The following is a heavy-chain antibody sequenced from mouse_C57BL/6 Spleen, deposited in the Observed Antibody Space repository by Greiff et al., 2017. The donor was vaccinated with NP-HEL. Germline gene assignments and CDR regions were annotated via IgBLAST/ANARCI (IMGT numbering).Heavy chain of an antibody. CDR1: GYSFTDYN. V-gene: IGHV1-39*01. CDR2: INPNYGTT. CDR3: ARGDYYGSSYVGYFDV. J-gene: IGHJ1*03. Sequence: VQLKQSGPELVKPGASVKISCKASGYSFTDYNMNWVKQSNGKSLEWIGVINPNYGTTSYNQKFKGKATLTVDQSSSTAYMQLNSLTSEDSAVYYCARGDYYGSSYVGYFDVWGTGTTVTVSS. D-gene: IGHD1-1*01.